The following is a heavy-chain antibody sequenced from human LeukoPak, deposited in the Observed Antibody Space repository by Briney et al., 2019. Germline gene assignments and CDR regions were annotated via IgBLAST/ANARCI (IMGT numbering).Heavy chain of an antibody. D-gene: IGHD5-18*01. CDR2: IYYSGST. CDR1: GGSISSGDYY. J-gene: IGHJ5*02. CDR3: ARARYSYGNWFDP. Sequence: PSQTLSLTCTVSGGSISSGDYYWSWIRQPPGKGLEWIGYIYYSGSTYYNPSLKSRVTISVDTSKSQFSLKLSSVTAADTAVYYCARARYSYGNWFDPWGQGTLVTVSS. V-gene: IGHV4-30-4*01.